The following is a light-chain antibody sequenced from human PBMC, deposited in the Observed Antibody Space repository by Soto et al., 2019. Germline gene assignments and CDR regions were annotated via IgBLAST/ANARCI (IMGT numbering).Light chain of an antibody. CDR3: CSYVGATTYV. Sequence: QSVLTQPASVSGSPGQSITISCTGSFSDVGPHDYVSWYQQHPGKAPKLVIYEGIKRPSGISNRFSGSNSGSTASLTISGLQAEDEADYYCCSYVGATTYVFGTGTKVTVL. CDR2: EGI. J-gene: IGLJ1*01. V-gene: IGLV2-23*01. CDR1: FSDVGPHDY.